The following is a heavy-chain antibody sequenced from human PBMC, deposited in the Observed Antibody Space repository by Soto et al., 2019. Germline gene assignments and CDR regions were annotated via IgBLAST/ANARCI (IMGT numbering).Heavy chain of an antibody. V-gene: IGHV3-48*01. J-gene: IGHJ6*03. CDR2: ISSSSQNI. D-gene: IGHD3-10*01. Sequence: EVQLVESGGGLVQPGGSLRLSCAASEFTFSTYAMNWVRQAPGKGLEWVSYISSSSQNIRYADSVKGRFTISRDNAKNSLYLQMNSVRAEDTAVYYCARDQSRGQVFYYYMDVWGKGTTVTVSS. CDR1: EFTFSTYA. CDR3: ARDQSRGQVFYYYMDV.